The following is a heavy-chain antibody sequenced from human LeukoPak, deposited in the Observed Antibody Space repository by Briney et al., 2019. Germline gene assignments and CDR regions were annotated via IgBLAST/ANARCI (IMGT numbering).Heavy chain of an antibody. CDR1: GFTFSSYG. CDR3: ARVGSGSYFLDGFDI. CDR2: IWYDGSIK. Sequence: GGSLRLSCAASGFTFSSYGMHWVRQAPGKGLEWVAVIWYDGSIKYYADSVKGRFTISRDNPKNTLYPQMNSPGAEDTAVYYCARVGSGSYFLDGFDIWGQGTMVAVSS. V-gene: IGHV3-33*01. J-gene: IGHJ3*02. D-gene: IGHD1-26*01.